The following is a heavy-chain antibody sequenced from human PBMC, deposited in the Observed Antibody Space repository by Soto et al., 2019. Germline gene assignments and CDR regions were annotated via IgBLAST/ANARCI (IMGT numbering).Heavy chain of an antibody. CDR1: GFSLTTSGVG. Sequence: QITLNEAGPTGVKPTETLTLTCTFSGFSLTTSGVGVGWVRQSPGKAPEWLAFIYWDDDKRYSTSLTSRLTFTKDTSKNQVVLTMAHVEPADTATYYCAHRVLRAVFGLVTTTAIYFDFWGQGTPVVVSS. CDR3: AHRVLRAVFGLVTTTAIYFDF. CDR2: IYWDDDK. J-gene: IGHJ4*02. D-gene: IGHD3-3*01. V-gene: IGHV2-5*02.